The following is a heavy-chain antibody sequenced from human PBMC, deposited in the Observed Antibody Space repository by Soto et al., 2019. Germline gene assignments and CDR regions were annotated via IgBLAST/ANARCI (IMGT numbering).Heavy chain of an antibody. J-gene: IGHJ4*02. CDR2: IIPIFGTA. V-gene: IGHV1-69*06. CDR3: ARDRGYFDWLLSFDY. Sequence: GALVKVSCKASGGTFSSYAISWVRQAPGQGLEWMGGIIPIFGTANYAQKFQGRVTITADKSTSTAYMELSSLRSEDTAVYYCARDRGYFDWLLSFDYWGQGTLVTVSS. D-gene: IGHD3-9*01. CDR1: GGTFSSYA.